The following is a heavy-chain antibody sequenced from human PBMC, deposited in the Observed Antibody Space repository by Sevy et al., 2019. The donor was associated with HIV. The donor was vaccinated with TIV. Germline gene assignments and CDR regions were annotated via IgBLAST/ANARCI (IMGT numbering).Heavy chain of an antibody. V-gene: IGHV3-23*01. CDR1: GFTFTNYG. CDR3: AKEWTLLSDWYGEFDY. Sequence: RGSLRLSCAASGFTFTNYGMHWVRQAPGKGLEWVSAISNSGANTYYADSVRGRFTVSRDNSKNTVYLQLNSLRAEDTAIYYCAKEWTLLSDWYGEFDYWGQGTLVTVSS. D-gene: IGHD6-19*01. CDR2: ISNSGANT. J-gene: IGHJ4*02.